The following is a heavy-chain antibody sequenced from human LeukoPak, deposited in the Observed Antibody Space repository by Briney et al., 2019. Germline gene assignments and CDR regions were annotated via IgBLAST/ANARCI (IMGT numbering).Heavy chain of an antibody. Sequence: PGGSLRLSCAASGFTFDDYGMSWVRQAPGKGLEWVSGINWNGGNTGYADSLKGRFTISRDNAKNSLYLQMNSLRAEDTALYYCARLGTRYCSTSSCHSQFDYWGQGTLVTVSS. D-gene: IGHD2-2*01. CDR2: INWNGGNT. V-gene: IGHV3-20*04. CDR3: ARLGTRYCSTSSCHSQFDY. CDR1: GFTFDDYG. J-gene: IGHJ4*02.